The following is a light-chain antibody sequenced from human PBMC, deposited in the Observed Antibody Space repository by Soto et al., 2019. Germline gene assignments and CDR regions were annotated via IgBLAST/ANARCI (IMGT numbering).Light chain of an antibody. CDR2: TND. Sequence: QSVLTQPPSASGTPGQRVTISCSGRFSNIGSNYVYWYQQLPGTAPKLLIFTNDQRTSGVPGRFSGSKSGTSASLAISGLLSEDEADYYCAVWDDSLRGWVFGGGTKLTVL. J-gene: IGLJ3*02. CDR3: AVWDDSLRGWV. CDR1: FSNIGSNY. V-gene: IGLV1-47*02.